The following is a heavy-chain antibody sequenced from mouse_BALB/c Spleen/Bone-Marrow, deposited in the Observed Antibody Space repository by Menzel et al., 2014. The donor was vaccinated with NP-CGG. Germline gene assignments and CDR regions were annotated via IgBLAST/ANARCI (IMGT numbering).Heavy chain of an antibody. V-gene: IGHV1S22*01. CDR1: GYTFTSYW. Sequence: LKQSGSELVRPGASVKLSCKASGYTFTSYWMHWVKQRPGQGLEWIGNIYPGSGSTNYDEKFKSKATLTVDTSSSTAYMQLSNLTSEDSAVYYCTKGLPSAYWGQGTLVTVSA. D-gene: IGHD2-4*01. CDR3: TKGLPSAY. CDR2: IYPGSGST. J-gene: IGHJ3*01.